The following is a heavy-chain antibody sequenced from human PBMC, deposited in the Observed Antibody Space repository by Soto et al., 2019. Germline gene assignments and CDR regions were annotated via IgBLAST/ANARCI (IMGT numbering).Heavy chain of an antibody. D-gene: IGHD1-26*01. CDR2: ISAKHGNT. Sequence: GASVKVSCTASGYSFTSYGINWVRQAPGQGLEWMGWISAKHGNTHYAQKLQGRVTMTTDTSTSTAYMELRSLRSDDTALYYCARVVGALGHWFDPWGQGTLVTVSS. CDR1: GYSFTSYG. CDR3: ARVVGALGHWFDP. V-gene: IGHV1-18*01. J-gene: IGHJ5*02.